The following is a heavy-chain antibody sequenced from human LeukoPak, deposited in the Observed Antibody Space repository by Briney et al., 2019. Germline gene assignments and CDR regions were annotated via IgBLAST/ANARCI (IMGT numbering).Heavy chain of an antibody. CDR1: GFTFSSYA. J-gene: IGHJ6*02. Sequence: GGSLRLSCAASGFTFSSYAMHWVRQAPGKGLEWVAVISYDGSNKYYADSVKGRFTISRDNSKNTLYLQMDSLRAEDTAVYYCARDSYGMDVWGQGTTVTVSS. V-gene: IGHV3-30-3*01. CDR3: ARDSYGMDV. CDR2: ISYDGSNK.